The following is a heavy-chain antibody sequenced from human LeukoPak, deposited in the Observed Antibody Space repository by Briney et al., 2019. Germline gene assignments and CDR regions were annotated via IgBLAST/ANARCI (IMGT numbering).Heavy chain of an antibody. J-gene: IGHJ3*02. CDR2: ISGSGGST. CDR3: AKGGYSYGYTPYDAFDI. Sequence: GGSLRLSCAASGFTFSGYAMSWVRQAPGKGLEWVSAISGSGGSTYYADSVKGRFTISRDNSKNTLYLQMNSLRAEDTAVYYCAKGGYSYGYTPYDAFDIWGQGTMVTVSS. V-gene: IGHV3-23*01. CDR1: GFTFSGYA. D-gene: IGHD5-18*01.